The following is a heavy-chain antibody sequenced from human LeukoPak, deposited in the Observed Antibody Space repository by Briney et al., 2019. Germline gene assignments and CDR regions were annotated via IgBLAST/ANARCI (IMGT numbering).Heavy chain of an antibody. CDR3: AKGEQFLWFGEEPKVNY. CDR2: ISGSGGST. D-gene: IGHD3-10*01. J-gene: IGHJ4*02. CDR1: GFTFSSYA. V-gene: IGHV3-23*01. Sequence: PGGSLRLSWAASGFTFSSYAMSWDRQAPGKGMEWVSAISGSGGSTYYGDSVKGRFTISRGNSKNTMYLQMNSLRAEDTAVYYCAKGEQFLWFGEEPKVNYWGQGTLVTVSS.